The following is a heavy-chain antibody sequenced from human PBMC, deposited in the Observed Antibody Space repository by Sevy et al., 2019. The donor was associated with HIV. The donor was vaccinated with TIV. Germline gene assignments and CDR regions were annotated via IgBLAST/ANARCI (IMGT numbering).Heavy chain of an antibody. V-gene: IGHV4-59*13. J-gene: IGHJ4*02. CDR1: GGSISSYY. CDR3: ARDPGRAVAAEYYFDY. CDR2: IYYSGST. Sequence: SETLSLTCTVSGGSISSYYWSWIRQPPGKGLEWIGYIYYSGSTNYNPSLKSRVTISVDTSKNQFSLKLTSVTAADTAVYYCARDPGRAVAAEYYFDYWGQGTLVTVSS. D-gene: IGHD6-19*01.